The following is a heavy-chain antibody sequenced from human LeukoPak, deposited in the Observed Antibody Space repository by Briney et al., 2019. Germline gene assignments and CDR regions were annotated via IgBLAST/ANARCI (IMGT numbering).Heavy chain of an antibody. CDR2: VSSNGGST. CDR1: GFTFSSYA. J-gene: IGHJ4*02. CDR3: VKGGSSSWYYFDY. Sequence: GGSLRLSCSASGFTFSSYAMHWVRQAPGKGLEYVSAVSSNGGSTYYADSVKGRFTISRDNSKNTLYLQMSSLRAEDTAVYYCVKGGSSSWYYFDYWGQGTLVTVSS. D-gene: IGHD6-13*01. V-gene: IGHV3-64D*06.